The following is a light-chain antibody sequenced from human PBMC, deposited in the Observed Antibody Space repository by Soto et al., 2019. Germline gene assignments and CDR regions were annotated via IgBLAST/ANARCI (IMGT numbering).Light chain of an antibody. J-gene: IGLJ1*01. CDR3: SSYTSSSSSYV. CDR2: DVS. CDR1: SSDVGGYNY. Sequence: ALTQPASVSGSPGQSITISFTGTSSDVGGYNYVSWYQQHPGKAPKLMIYDVSNRPSGVSNRFSGSKSGNTASLTISGLQAEDEADYYCSSYTSSSSSYVFGTGTKVTVL. V-gene: IGLV2-14*01.